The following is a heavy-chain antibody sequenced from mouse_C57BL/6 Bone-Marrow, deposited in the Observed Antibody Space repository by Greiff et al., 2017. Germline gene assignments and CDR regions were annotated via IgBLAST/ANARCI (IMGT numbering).Heavy chain of an antibody. CDR3: ASPHYYGSREDWYFDV. Sequence: QVQLQQSGPGLVQPSQSLSITCTVSGFSLTSYGVHWVRQSPGKGLEWLGVIWSGGSTDYNAAFISRLSISKDNSKSQVFFKMNSLQADDTAIYYCASPHYYGSREDWYFDVWGTGTTVTVSS. D-gene: IGHD1-1*01. V-gene: IGHV2-2*01. J-gene: IGHJ1*03. CDR1: GFSLTSYG. CDR2: IWSGGST.